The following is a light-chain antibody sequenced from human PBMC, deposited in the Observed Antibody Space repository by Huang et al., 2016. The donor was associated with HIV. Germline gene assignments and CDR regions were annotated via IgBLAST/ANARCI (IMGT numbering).Light chain of an antibody. CDR2: DAS. CDR1: QSVNTF. J-gene: IGKJ4*01. CDR3: QQRSSWPLT. Sequence: EIVLTQSPATLSLSPGERATLSCRASQSVNTFLAWHQQKPGQPPRLLIYDASNRATGIPARFSGSGSGTDFTLTISSLEPEDFAVYYCQQRSSWPLTFGGGTKVEIK. V-gene: IGKV3-11*01.